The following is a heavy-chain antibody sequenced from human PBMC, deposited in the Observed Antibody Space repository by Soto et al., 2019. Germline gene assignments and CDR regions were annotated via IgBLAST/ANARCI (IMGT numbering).Heavy chain of an antibody. CDR2: IYWDDDK. CDR3: ARSGRDCSGGSCYGIIFDY. CDR1: GFSLSTSGVG. Sequence: SGPTLVNPTQTLTLACTFSGFSLSTSGVGVGWIRQPPGKALEWLALIYWDDDKRYSPSLKSRLTITKDTSKNQVVLTMTNMDPVDTATYYCARSGRDCSGGSCYGIIFDYWGQGTLVTVSS. D-gene: IGHD2-15*01. J-gene: IGHJ4*02. V-gene: IGHV2-5*02.